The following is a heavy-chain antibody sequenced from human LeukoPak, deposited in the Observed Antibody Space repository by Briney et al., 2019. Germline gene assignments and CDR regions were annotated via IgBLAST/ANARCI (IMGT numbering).Heavy chain of an antibody. J-gene: IGHJ5*01. CDR1: GFISSSYD. V-gene: IGHV3-13*04. Sequence: GGSLRLSCAASGFISSSYDMHWVRQATGKGLEWVSSIAITGNTYYSGSVKGRFTISRENAKNSLYLQMNSLRAGDTAVYYCARGLTGGLDSWGQGTLVTVSS. CDR3: ARGLTGGLDS. D-gene: IGHD1-26*01. CDR2: IAITGNT.